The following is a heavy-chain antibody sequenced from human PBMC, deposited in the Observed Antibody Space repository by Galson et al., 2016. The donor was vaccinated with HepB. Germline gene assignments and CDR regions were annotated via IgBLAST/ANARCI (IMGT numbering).Heavy chain of an antibody. Sequence: SLRLSCAASGFTFSSHAMHWVRQAPGKGLEWVALISFDGINKYYADSLEGRFTISRDNSKNTVSLQISSLRVEDTATYFCVRGYINGWTEIVAVGGAIEMDYWGQGTLVTVSS. J-gene: IGHJ4*02. CDR3: VRGYINGWTEIVAVGGAIEMDY. CDR1: GFTFSSHA. D-gene: IGHD6-19*01. V-gene: IGHV3-30*14. CDR2: ISFDGINK.